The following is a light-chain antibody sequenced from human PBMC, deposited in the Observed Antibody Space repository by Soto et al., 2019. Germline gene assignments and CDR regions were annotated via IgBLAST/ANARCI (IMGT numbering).Light chain of an antibody. CDR1: QNINNN. V-gene: IGKV3-15*01. CDR3: QQYNSWPPLT. CDR2: GAY. J-gene: IGKJ4*01. Sequence: EIGMTQSPATVSVSPGERATLFCRASQNINNNLAWYQQKPGQAPRLLIYGAYTRATGIPATFSGSGSGTEFTLTISSLQSEDFAVYYCQQYNSWPPLTFGGGTKMDI.